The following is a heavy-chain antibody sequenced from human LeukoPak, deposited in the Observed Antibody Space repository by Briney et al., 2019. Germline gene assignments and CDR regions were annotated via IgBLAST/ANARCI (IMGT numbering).Heavy chain of an antibody. Sequence: ASVKVSCKASGYTFTGYYMHWVRQAPGQGLEWMGWINPNSGGTNYAQKFQGWVTMTRDTSISTAYMELSRLRSDDTAVYYCARQNPYSSSWYSYYYYGMDVWGQGTTVTVSS. V-gene: IGHV1-2*04. CDR1: GYTFTGYY. J-gene: IGHJ6*02. CDR3: ARQNPYSSSWYSYYYYGMDV. CDR2: INPNSGGT. D-gene: IGHD6-13*01.